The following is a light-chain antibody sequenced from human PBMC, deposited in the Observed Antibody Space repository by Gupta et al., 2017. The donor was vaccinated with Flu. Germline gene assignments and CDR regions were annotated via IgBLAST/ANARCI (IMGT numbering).Light chain of an antibody. CDR3: QQYNSYPYT. Sequence: DIQMTQSPSTLSASVGDRVTITCRASQSFSSWLAWYQQRPGKAPKLLIYKASTLKSGVPSRFSGSGSGTEFTLTISSLQPDDFATYYCQQYNSYPYTFGQGTKLEIK. CDR2: KAS. CDR1: QSFSSW. V-gene: IGKV1-5*03. J-gene: IGKJ2*01.